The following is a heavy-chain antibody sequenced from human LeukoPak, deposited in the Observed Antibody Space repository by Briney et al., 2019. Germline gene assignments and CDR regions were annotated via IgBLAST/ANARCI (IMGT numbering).Heavy chain of an antibody. D-gene: IGHD1-20*01. V-gene: IGHV3-7*01. J-gene: IGHJ4*02. Sequence: GGSLRLFCAASAFTFSNYWMRWLRQAPGKGLEWVANIKQDESEKYYVDSVKGRFTISRDNAKNSLYLQMNSLRAEDTAVYYCARDITRKGNWITSIDYWGQGTLVTVSS. CDR1: AFTFSNYW. CDR2: IKQDESEK. CDR3: ARDITRKGNWITSIDY.